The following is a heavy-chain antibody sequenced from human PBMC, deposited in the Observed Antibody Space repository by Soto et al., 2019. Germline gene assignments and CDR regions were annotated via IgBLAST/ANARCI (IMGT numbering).Heavy chain of an antibody. CDR2: SSNSGTFT. D-gene: IGHD1-1*01. Sequence: WGSLTLSCESCVFTFSYYYMIWIRQAPGKGLEWIAYSSNSGTFTKYADSVKGRFSVSRDNAKNSLYLQINNLSGEDTATYFCARSGDNYNLLDYWGQGTPVTVSS. V-gene: IGHV3-11*06. CDR3: ARSGDNYNLLDY. CDR1: VFTFSYYY. J-gene: IGHJ4*02.